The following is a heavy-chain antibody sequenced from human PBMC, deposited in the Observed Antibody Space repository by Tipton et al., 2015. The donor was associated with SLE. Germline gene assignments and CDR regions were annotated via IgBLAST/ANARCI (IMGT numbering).Heavy chain of an antibody. CDR1: GGSISTYY. V-gene: IGHV4-59*08. Sequence: TLSLTCTVSGGSISTYYWSWIRQPPGKGLEWIGYIYYSGTTNYNPSLKSRVTISVDTSKNQFSLRLSSVTAADTAVYYCARLWSQFLAFDYWGQGTLVSVSS. CDR2: IYYSGTT. D-gene: IGHD2-8*02. J-gene: IGHJ4*02. CDR3: ARLWSQFLAFDY.